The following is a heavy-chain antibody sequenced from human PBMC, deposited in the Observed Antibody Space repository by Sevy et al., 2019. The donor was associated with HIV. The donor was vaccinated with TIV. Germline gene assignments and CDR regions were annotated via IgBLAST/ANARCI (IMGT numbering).Heavy chain of an antibody. CDR1: GFSFNSYD. CDR2: IWYDGNNQ. D-gene: IGHD4-17*01. Sequence: GGSLRLSCAASGFSFNSYDMNWVRQAPGKGLEWVAVIWYDGNNQHYADSVRGRFTISRDNSKNTLYLQLSSLRAEDTAVYYCARDPRIFGDYLLTYFDYWGQGVLVTVSS. CDR3: ARDPRIFGDYLLTYFDY. J-gene: IGHJ4*02. V-gene: IGHV3-33*08.